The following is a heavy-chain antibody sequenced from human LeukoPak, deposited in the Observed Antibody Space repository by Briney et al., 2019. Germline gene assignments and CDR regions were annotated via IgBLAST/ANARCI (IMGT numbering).Heavy chain of an antibody. CDR1: GYTFTYYY. CDR2: INPSGGST. D-gene: IGHD5-18*01. CDR3: ARSPYTSGSLFYLDH. V-gene: IGHV1-46*01. J-gene: IGHJ4*02. Sequence: GASVKVSCKASGYTFTYYYINWVRQAPGQGLEWMGIINPSGGSTNYAQKFQGRVTLTRDTSTSTVYMELSSLRSEDTAVYYCARSPYTSGSLFYLDHWGQGTLVTVSS.